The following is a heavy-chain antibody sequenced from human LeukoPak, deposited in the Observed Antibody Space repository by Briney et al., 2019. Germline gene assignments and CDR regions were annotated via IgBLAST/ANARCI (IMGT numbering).Heavy chain of an antibody. Sequence: GGSLRLSCAASGFIFNHHAMHWVRQAPGKGLEWVAVIWSDKSNKFYADSVRGRFTISRDDSRKTVYLQMDTMTVEDTAVYYCAKDAERGFDYSNSLEYWGQGALVTVAS. CDR3: AKDAERGFDYSNSLEY. V-gene: IGHV3-33*06. D-gene: IGHD4-11*01. CDR2: IWSDKSNK. CDR1: GFIFNHHA. J-gene: IGHJ4*02.